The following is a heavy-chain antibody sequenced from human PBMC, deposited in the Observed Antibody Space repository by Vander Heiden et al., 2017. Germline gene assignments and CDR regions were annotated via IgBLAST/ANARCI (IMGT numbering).Heavy chain of an antibody. V-gene: IGHV3-9*01. Sequence: EVQLVESGGGLVQPGRSLRLSCAASGFTFDDYAMHWVRQAPGKGLEWVSGISWNSGSIGYADSVKGRFTISRDNAKNSLYLQMNSLRAEDTALYYCAKDIRGFGFDYWGQGTLVTVSS. CDR3: AKDIRGFGFDY. CDR1: GFTFDDYA. J-gene: IGHJ4*02. D-gene: IGHD3-16*01. CDR2: ISWNSGSI.